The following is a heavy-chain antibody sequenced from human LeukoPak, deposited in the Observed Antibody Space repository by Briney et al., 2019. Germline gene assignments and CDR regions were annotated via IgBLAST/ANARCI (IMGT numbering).Heavy chain of an antibody. V-gene: IGHV3-23*01. CDR2: ISGGGGST. CDR3: AKVYSRSWYSNMDV. CDR1: GFTFSSYA. Sequence: GGSLRLSCAAAGFTFSSYAMSWVRQAPVKGLEWVSAISGGGGSTYYADSVKGRFTISRDNSKNTLYLQMNSLRAEDTAVYYCAKVYSRSWYSNMDVWGQGTTVTVSS. J-gene: IGHJ6*02. D-gene: IGHD6-13*01.